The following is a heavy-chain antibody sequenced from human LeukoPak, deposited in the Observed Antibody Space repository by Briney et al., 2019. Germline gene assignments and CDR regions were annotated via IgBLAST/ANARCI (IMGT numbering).Heavy chain of an antibody. CDR1: GYTFTSYD. CDR2: MNPNSGNT. CDR3: ARGVRYYDSSGYFDY. D-gene: IGHD3-22*01. V-gene: IGHV1-8*01. J-gene: IGHJ4*02. Sequence: GASVKVSCKASGYTFTSYDINWVRQATGQGLEWMGWMNPNSGNTGHAQKFQGRVTMTRNTSISTAYMELSSLRSEDTAVYYCARGVRYYDSSGYFDYWGRGTLVTVSS.